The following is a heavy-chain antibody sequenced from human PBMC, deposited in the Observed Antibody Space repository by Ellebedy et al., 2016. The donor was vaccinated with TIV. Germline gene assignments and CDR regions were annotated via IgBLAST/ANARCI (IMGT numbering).Heavy chain of an antibody. Sequence: GGSLRLSCAASGFTFSSDAMHWVRQAPGKGLEWVAVISYDGSNKYYADSVKGRFTISRDNSKNTLSLQMNSLRGEDSAVYYCARDAVQRYFYGVGVWGQGTTVTVSS. CDR3: ARDAVQRYFYGVGV. CDR2: ISYDGSNK. CDR1: GFTFSSDA. D-gene: IGHD1-1*01. J-gene: IGHJ6*02. V-gene: IGHV3-30-3*01.